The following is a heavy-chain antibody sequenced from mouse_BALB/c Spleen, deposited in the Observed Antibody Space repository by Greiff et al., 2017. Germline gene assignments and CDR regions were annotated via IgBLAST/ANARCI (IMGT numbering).Heavy chain of an antibody. V-gene: IGHV1-14*01. CDR2: INPYNDGT. J-gene: IGHJ3*01. CDR1: GYTFTSYV. Sequence: EVKLQESGPELVKPGASVKMSCKASGYTFTSYVMHWVKQKPGQGLEWIGYINPYNDGTKYNEKFKGKATLTSDKSSSTAYMELSSLTSEDSAVYYCARDYYGSSYGFAYWGQGTLVTVSA. D-gene: IGHD1-1*01. CDR3: ARDYYGSSYGFAY.